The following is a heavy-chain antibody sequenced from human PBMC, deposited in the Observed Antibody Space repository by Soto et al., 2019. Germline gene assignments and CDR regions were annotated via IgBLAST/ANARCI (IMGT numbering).Heavy chain of an antibody. D-gene: IGHD6-6*01. Sequence: QVQLVQSGAEVKKPGASVKVSCKASGYTFTSYYMHWVRQAPGQGLEWMGIINPSGGSTSYAQKFQGRVTMTRDTSTSTVYMELSSLRSGDTAVYYWARERDPFREQLVRHNWFDPWGQGTLVTVSS. J-gene: IGHJ5*02. CDR2: INPSGGST. V-gene: IGHV1-46*01. CDR1: GYTFTSYY. CDR3: ARERDPFREQLVRHNWFDP.